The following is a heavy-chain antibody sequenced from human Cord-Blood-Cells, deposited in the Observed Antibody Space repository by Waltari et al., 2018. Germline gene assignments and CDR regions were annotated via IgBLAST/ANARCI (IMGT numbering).Heavy chain of an antibody. CDR2: IYYSGST. CDR1: GGSISSSSYY. V-gene: IGHV4-39*01. J-gene: IGHJ4*02. CDR3: ARRGNWLYQYYFDY. D-gene: IGHD2-2*01. Sequence: QLQLQESGPGLVKPSETLSLTCTVSGGSISSSSYYWGWIRQPPGKGLEWIGSIYYSGSTYNNPSLKSRVTISVDTSKNQFSLKLSSVTAADTAVYYCARRGNWLYQYYFDYWGQGTLVTVSS.